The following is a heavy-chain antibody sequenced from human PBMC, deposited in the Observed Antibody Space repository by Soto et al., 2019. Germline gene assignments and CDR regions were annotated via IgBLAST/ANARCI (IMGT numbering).Heavy chain of an antibody. CDR3: ASALLRPDSAKTEMATIPGLYYYYGMDV. Sequence: SETLSLTCTVSGGSISSSSYYWGWIRQPPGKGLEWIGSIYYSGSTYYNPSLKSRVTISVDTSKNQFSLKLSSVTAADTAVYYCASALLRPDSAKTEMATIPGLYYYYGMDVWGQGTTVTVSS. V-gene: IGHV4-39*01. CDR1: GGSISSSSYY. D-gene: IGHD5-12*01. CDR2: IYYSGST. J-gene: IGHJ6*02.